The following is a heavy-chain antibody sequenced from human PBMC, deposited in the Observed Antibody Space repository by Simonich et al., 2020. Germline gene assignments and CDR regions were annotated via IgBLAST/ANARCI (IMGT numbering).Heavy chain of an antibody. Sequence: EVQLVESGGGLVQPGGSLRLSCAASGFTFSSYWMSWVRQAPGKVLEWVANIKQDGREKYYVDSGKGRFTISRDNAKNSLYLQMNSLRAEDTAVYYCARDREVYGSGSYYNYWGQGTLVTVSS. CDR3: ARDREVYGSGSYYNY. J-gene: IGHJ4*02. CDR2: IKQDGREK. CDR1: GFTFSSYW. V-gene: IGHV3-7*01. D-gene: IGHD3-10*01.